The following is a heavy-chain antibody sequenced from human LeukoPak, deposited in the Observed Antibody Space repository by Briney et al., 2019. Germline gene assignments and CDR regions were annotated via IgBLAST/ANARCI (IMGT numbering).Heavy chain of an antibody. V-gene: IGHV4-4*07. Sequence: PSETLSLTCTVSGGSISSYYWRWIRQPAGKGLEWIGRIYTSGSTNYNPSLKSRVTMSVDTSKNQFSLKLSSVTAADTAVYYCARDMVSSGWYNDAFDIWGQGTMVTVSS. D-gene: IGHD6-19*01. CDR3: ARDMVSSGWYNDAFDI. CDR1: GGSISSYY. CDR2: IYTSGST. J-gene: IGHJ3*02.